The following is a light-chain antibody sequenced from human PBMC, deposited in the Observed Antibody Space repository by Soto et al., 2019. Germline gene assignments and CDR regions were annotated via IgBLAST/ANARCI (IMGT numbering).Light chain of an antibody. J-gene: IGLJ2*01. V-gene: IGLV1-44*01. Sequence: QSVLTQSPSASGTPGQRVTISCSGSTSNIGTNTVNWYQQLPGTAPKLLIYSNSQRPSGVPDRFSGSKSGTSASLAISGLQSDDESDYYCAVWDDSLNGPVFGGGTKLTVL. CDR1: TSNIGTNT. CDR3: AVWDDSLNGPV. CDR2: SNS.